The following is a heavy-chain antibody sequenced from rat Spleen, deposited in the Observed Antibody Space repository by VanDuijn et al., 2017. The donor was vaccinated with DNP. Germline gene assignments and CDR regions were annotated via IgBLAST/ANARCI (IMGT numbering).Heavy chain of an antibody. Sequence: EVQLVESGGGLVQPGRSLKLSCAASGFTFSDYNMAWVRQAPKKGLEWVATISYDGSSTYYRDSVKGRFTISRDNAKSTLFLQMDSLRSEDTATYYCARGRTGFDYWGQGVMVTVSS. J-gene: IGHJ2*01. CDR2: ISYDGSST. D-gene: IGHD5-1*01. CDR3: ARGRTGFDY. CDR1: GFTFSDYN. V-gene: IGHV5-7*01.